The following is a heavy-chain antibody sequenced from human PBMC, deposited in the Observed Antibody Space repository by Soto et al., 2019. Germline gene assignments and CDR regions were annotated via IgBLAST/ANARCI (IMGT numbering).Heavy chain of an antibody. CDR1: GFPFGRSA. CDR3: ATQDCSGAAGSPTG. V-gene: IGHV3-23*01. Sequence: EVQLLEAGGGLVQPGGSLRLSCAASGFPFGRSAMSWVCQAPGMGLEWVSTIISDTARTHYADSVKGRFTISRDRSKNTMFLHMNRVRAEYTAVYYCATQDCSGAAGSPTGWGQGTLVTVSS. CDR2: IISDTART. J-gene: IGHJ4*02. D-gene: IGHD2-15*01.